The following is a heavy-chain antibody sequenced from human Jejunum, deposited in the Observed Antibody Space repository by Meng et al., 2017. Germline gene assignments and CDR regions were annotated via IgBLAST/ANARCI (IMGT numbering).Heavy chain of an antibody. CDR2: TYYRSKWYI. J-gene: IGHJ4*02. V-gene: IGHV6-1*01. Sequence: QIQLQQPGQGLGKPPQTLPLPCAISGDRVSSHSAGWNWSRHSPSRGREWLGRTYYRSKWYIEYAVSVKSRITINPDTSKNQFSLPLNSVTPEYTAVYYCAGGGLVRSTRGYFDYWGQGTLVTVSS. CDR3: AGGGLVRSTRGYFDY. CDR1: GDRVSSHSAG. D-gene: IGHD1-26*01.